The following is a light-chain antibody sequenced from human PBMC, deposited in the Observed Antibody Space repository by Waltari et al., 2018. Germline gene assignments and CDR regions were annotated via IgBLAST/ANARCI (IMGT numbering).Light chain of an antibody. CDR3: SSYTSSRTVV. V-gene: IGLV2-14*03. CDR1: SSDVAGYNY. Sequence: QSALAQPASVSGSPGQSITISCTGTSSDVAGYNYLSWYQQHPDKAPRLLVYDVNTPPSGVSDRFSGSKSVNTASLTISGLQAEDEADYFCSSYTSSRTVVFGGGTKLTVL. J-gene: IGLJ3*02. CDR2: DVN.